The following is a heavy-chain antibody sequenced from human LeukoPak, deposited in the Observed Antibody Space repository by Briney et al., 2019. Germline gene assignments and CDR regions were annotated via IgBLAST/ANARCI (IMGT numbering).Heavy chain of an antibody. CDR1: GGSISSGSYY. CDR3: ARVWYYDSSGYSPSGKYMDV. Sequence: PSETLSLTCTVSGGSISSGSYYWSWIRQPAGKELEWFGRIYTSGSTNYNPSLKSRVTISVDTSKNQFSLKLNSVTAAGTAVYYCARVWYYDSSGYSPSGKYMDVWGKGTTVTISS. J-gene: IGHJ6*03. V-gene: IGHV4-61*02. D-gene: IGHD3-22*01. CDR2: IYTSGST.